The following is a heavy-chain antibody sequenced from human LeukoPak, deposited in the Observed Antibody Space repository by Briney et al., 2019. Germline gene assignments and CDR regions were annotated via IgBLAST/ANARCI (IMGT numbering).Heavy chain of an antibody. D-gene: IGHD4-17*01. Sequence: GASVKVSCKASGYTFTSYDINWVRQATGQGLEWMGWMNPNSGNTGYAQKFQGRVTMTRNTSISTAYMELSSLRSEDTAVYYCARGLDGDYVYYYYMDVWGKGTTVTVSS. V-gene: IGHV1-8*01. CDR3: ARGLDGDYVYYYYMDV. CDR1: GYTFTSYD. J-gene: IGHJ6*03. CDR2: MNPNSGNT.